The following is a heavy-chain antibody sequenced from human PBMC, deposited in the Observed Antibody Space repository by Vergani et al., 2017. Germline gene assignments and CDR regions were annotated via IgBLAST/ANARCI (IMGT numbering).Heavy chain of an antibody. CDR3: ASSSGWSHDAFDI. J-gene: IGHJ3*02. Sequence: QVQLVQSGAEVKKPGASVTVSCKASGYTFTSYDIHWVRQATGQGLEWMGWMNPNSGNTGYAQKFQGRVTMTRNTSISTAYMELSSLRSEDTAVYYCASSSGWSHDAFDIWGQGTMVTVSS. D-gene: IGHD6-19*01. CDR2: MNPNSGNT. V-gene: IGHV1-8*01. CDR1: GYTFTSYD.